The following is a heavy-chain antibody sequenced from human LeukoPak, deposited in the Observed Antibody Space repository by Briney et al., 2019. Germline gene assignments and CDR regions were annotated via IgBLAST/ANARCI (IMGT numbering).Heavy chain of an antibody. J-gene: IGHJ4*02. V-gene: IGHV1-2*02. CDR3: ARRSSSSWYDY. D-gene: IGHD6-13*01. Sequence: ASVKVSCKASGGTFSSYAISWVRQAPGQGLEWMGWINPNSDGTNYAQKFQGRVSMTRDTSINTVYMELSSLRSDDTAVYYCARRSSSSWYDYWGQGTLVTVSS. CDR2: INPNSDGT. CDR1: GGTFSSYA.